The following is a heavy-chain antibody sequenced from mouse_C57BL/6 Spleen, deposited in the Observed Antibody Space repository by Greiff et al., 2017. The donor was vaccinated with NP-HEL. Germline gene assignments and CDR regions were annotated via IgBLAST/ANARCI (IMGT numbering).Heavy chain of an antibody. J-gene: IGHJ2*01. CDR2: IYPGNSDT. V-gene: IGHV1-5*01. CDR1: GYTFTSYW. Sequence: VQLQQSGTVLARPGASVKMSCKTSGYTFTSYWMHWVKQRPGQGLEWIGAIYPGNSDTSYNQKFKGKAKLTAVTSASTAYMELSSLTNEDSAVDYCTRYGSSYRYYFDYWGQGTTLTVSS. CDR3: TRYGSSYRYYFDY. D-gene: IGHD1-1*01.